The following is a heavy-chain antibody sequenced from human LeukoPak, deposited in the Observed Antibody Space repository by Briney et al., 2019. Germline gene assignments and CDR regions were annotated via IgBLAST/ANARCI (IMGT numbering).Heavy chain of an antibody. CDR2: IWYDGSNK. CDR3: ARANRGYSYGDDAFDI. V-gene: IGHV3-33*01. CDR1: GFTFSSYG. J-gene: IGHJ3*02. D-gene: IGHD5-18*01. Sequence: GRSLRLSCAASGFTFSSYGMHWVRQAPGKGLEWVAVIWYDGSNKYYADSVKGRFTISRDNSKNTLYLQMNSLRAEDTAVYYCARANRGYSYGDDAFDIWGQGAMVTVSS.